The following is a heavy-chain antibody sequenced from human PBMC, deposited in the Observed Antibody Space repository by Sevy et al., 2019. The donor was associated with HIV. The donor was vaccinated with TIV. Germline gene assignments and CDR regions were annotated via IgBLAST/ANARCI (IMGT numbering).Heavy chain of an antibody. CDR1: GYTFTSYG. V-gene: IGHV1-18*01. CDR3: ARTPYYDFWSGYQYYFDY. D-gene: IGHD3-3*01. CDR2: ISAYNGNT. Sequence: ASVKVSCKASGYTFTSYGISWVRQAPGQGLEWMGWISAYNGNTNYAQKLQGRVTMTTDTSTSTAYMELRSLRSDDTAVYYCARTPYYDFWSGYQYYFDYWGQGTLVTVSS. J-gene: IGHJ4*02.